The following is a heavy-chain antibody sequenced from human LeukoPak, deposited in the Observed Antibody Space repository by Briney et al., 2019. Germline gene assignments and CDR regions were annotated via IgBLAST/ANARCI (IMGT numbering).Heavy chain of an antibody. V-gene: IGHV4-4*07. J-gene: IGHJ4*02. CDR2: IYASGRT. CDR1: GGSISTYY. D-gene: IGHD6-19*01. Sequence: KASETLSLTCIVSGGSISTYYWSWIRQPAGKGLEWIGRIYASGRTNYNPSLKSRVTMSVDTSKNQFSLSLSSVTAADTAVYYCARLPGYSSPWGYWGQGTLVTVSS. CDR3: ARLPGYSSPWGY.